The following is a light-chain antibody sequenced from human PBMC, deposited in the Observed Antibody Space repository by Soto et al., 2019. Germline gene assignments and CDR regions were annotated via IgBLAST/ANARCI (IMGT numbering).Light chain of an antibody. CDR2: EVN. V-gene: IGLV2-23*02. J-gene: IGLJ1*01. Sequence: QSVLTKPASVSVSPGQSITISCTGTSGDVGNYNLVSWYQQHPGKAPRLMIYEVNKWPSGVSNRFSGSKSGNTASLTISGLQAEDEADYYCCSYVGSSTSYVFGTGTKVTVL. CDR1: SGDVGNYNL. CDR3: CSYVGSSTSYV.